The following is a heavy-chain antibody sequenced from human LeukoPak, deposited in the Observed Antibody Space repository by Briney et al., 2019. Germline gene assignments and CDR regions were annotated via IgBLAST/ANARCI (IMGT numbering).Heavy chain of an antibody. V-gene: IGHV3-23*01. CDR2: ISGSGGST. J-gene: IGHJ4*02. CDR3: AKDADIVVVVAATDYYFDY. CDR1: GFTFSSYS. D-gene: IGHD2-15*01. Sequence: GGSLRLSCAASGFTFSSYSMNWVRQAPGKGLEWVSAISGSGGSTYYADSVKGRFTISRDNSKNTLYLQMNSLRAEDTAVYYCAKDADIVVVVAATDYYFDYWGQGTLVTVSS.